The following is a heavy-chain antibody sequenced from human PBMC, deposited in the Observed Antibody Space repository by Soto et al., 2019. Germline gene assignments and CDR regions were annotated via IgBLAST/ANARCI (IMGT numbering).Heavy chain of an antibody. V-gene: IGHV3-21*01. Sequence: GGSLRLSCAVSGLTYMKYAMSWVRQAPGKGLEWVSSISSSSSYIYYADSVKGRFTISRDNAKNSLYLQMNSLRAEDTAVYYCARDRGGPSAYWGQGTLVPVS. CDR3: ARDRGGPSAY. J-gene: IGHJ4*02. CDR2: ISSSSSYI. D-gene: IGHD3-16*01. CDR1: GLTYMKYA.